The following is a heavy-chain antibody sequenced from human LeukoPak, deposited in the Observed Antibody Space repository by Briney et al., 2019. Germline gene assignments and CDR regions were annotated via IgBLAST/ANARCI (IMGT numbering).Heavy chain of an antibody. CDR2: ISGRGGST. V-gene: IGHV3-23*01. Sequence: GGSLRLSCAASGFTFSSYAMTWVRQAPGKGLEWVSVISGRGGSTYYADSVKGRFTISRDNSKNTLYLQMNSLRADDTDVYYCAKHREWDDYAEYDYWGQGTLVTVSS. CDR3: AKHREWDDYAEYDY. CDR1: GFTFSSYA. D-gene: IGHD4-17*01. J-gene: IGHJ4*02.